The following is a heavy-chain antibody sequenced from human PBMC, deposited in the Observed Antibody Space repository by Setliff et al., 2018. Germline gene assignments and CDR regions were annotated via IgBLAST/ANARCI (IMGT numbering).Heavy chain of an antibody. V-gene: IGHV1-46*01. Sequence: ASVKVSCKASGYTFTSYYMHWVRQAPGQGLEWMGIINPSGGSTSYAQKFQGRVTMTRDTSTSTVYMELSSLRSEDKAVYYCARDARDFWSGYSSHEGFDPWGQGTLVTVSS. CDR3: ARDARDFWSGYSSHEGFDP. CDR2: INPSGGST. D-gene: IGHD3-3*01. J-gene: IGHJ5*02. CDR1: GYTFTSYY.